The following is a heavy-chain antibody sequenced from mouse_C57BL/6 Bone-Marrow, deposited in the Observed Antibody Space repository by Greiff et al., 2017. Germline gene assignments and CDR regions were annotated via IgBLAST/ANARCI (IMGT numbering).Heavy chain of an antibody. J-gene: IGHJ1*03. Sequence: QVQLQQSGPELVKPGASVKLSCKASGYTFTSYDINWVKQRPGQGLEWIGWIYPRDGSTKYKEKFKGKATLTVDTSSSTAYMELHSLTSEDSAVYYCARLELDGSSGDWYFDVWGTGTTVTVSS. CDR2: IYPRDGST. V-gene: IGHV1-85*01. CDR1: GYTFTSYD. CDR3: ARLELDGSSGDWYFDV. D-gene: IGHD1-1*01.